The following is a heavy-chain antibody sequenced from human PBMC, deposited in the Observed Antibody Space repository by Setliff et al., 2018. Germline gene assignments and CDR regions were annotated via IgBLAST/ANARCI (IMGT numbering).Heavy chain of an antibody. CDR1: GGSISSHY. CDR3: ARDSRGNPPNYMDV. CDR2: IYTSGST. Sequence: SETLSLTCTVSGGSISSHYWSWIRQPAGKGLEWIGRIYTSGSTNYNPSLKSRVTMSVDTSKNQFSLKLSSVTAADTAVYYCARDSRGNPPNYMDVWGKGTTVTVS. J-gene: IGHJ6*03. V-gene: IGHV4-4*07.